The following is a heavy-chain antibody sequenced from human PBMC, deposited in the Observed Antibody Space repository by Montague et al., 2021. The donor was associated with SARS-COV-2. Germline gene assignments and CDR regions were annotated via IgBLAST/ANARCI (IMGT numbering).Heavy chain of an antibody. Sequence: SETLSLTCAAYGGSFSGYYWSWIRQPSGKGLEWIGEINHSGSTNYNPSLKSRVTISVDTSKNQFSLKLSSVTAADAAVYYCARVRYYGSGTSLGMDVWGQGTTVTVSS. V-gene: IGHV4-34*01. CDR2: INHSGST. D-gene: IGHD3-10*01. CDR1: GGSFSGYY. J-gene: IGHJ6*02. CDR3: ARVRYYGSGTSLGMDV.